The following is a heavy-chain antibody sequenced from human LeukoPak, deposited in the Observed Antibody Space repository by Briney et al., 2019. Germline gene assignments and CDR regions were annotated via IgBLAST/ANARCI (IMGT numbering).Heavy chain of an antibody. CDR3: ARTYYYDPSGKND. CDR1: GGSITNTNW. J-gene: IGHJ4*02. Sequence: SETLSLTCAVSGGSITNTNWWSWVRQPPGKGLEWIGEINHSGSTNYNPSLKSRVTISVDKSKNQFSLKLSSVTAADTAVYYCARTYYYDPSGKNDWGQETLVTVSS. CDR2: INHSGST. D-gene: IGHD3-22*01. V-gene: IGHV4-4*02.